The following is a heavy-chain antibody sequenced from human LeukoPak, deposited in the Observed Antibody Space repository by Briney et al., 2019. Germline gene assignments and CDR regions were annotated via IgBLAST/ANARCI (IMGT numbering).Heavy chain of an antibody. CDR1: GFTFSSYA. V-gene: IGHV3-33*08. Sequence: GGSLRLSCAASGFTFSSYAMHWVRQAPGKGLEWVAVIWYDGSNKYYADSVKGRFTISRDNSKNTLYLQMNSLRAEDTAVYYCASLSLSDFDYWGQGTLVTVSS. CDR3: ASLSLSDFDY. CDR2: IWYDGSNK. D-gene: IGHD3-16*02. J-gene: IGHJ4*02.